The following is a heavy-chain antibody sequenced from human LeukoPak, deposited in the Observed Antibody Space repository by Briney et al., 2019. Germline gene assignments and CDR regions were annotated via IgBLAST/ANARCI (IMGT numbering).Heavy chain of an antibody. J-gene: IGHJ3*02. D-gene: IGHD3-22*01. Sequence: GGSLRLSCAXSXXTFXXXXXXXXXXXXXXXXXWXXXXXXXXXXIYXADSXKXRFNISRXKXKNSLYLQMNSLRAEDKAVYYCXREAYYDSSGYYEVAFDIWGQGTMVTVSS. CDR2: XXXXXXXI. CDR3: XREAYYDSSGYYEVAFDI. V-gene: IGHV3-48*03. CDR1: XXTFXXXX.